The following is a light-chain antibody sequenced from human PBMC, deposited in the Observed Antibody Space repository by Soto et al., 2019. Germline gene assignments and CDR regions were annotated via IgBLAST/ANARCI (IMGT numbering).Light chain of an antibody. CDR1: QSISSY. CDR2: AAS. J-gene: IGKJ5*01. Sequence: DIQMTQSPSSLSAPVGDRVTITCRASQSISSYLNWYQQKPGKAPKLLIYAASSLQSGVPSRFSGSGSGTDFTLTISSLQPEDFATYDCQQSYNSPPITFGQGTRLEIK. CDR3: QQSYNSPPIT. V-gene: IGKV1-39*01.